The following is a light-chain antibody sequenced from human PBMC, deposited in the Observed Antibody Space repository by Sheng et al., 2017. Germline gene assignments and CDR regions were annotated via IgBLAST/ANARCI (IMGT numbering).Light chain of an antibody. V-gene: IGKV3-11*01. Sequence: EIVLTQSPATLSLSAGERATLSCRASQWINNYLAWYQQKPGQPPRLLFYDASNRATGIPPRFVGSGSGTDFTLTISSLEPEDSAVYYCQQCSIWPLTFGGGTKVEIK. CDR1: QWINNY. CDR3: QQCSIWPLT. CDR2: DAS. J-gene: IGKJ4*01.